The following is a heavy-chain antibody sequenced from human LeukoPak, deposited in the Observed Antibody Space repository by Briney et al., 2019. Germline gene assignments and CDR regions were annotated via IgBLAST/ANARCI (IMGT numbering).Heavy chain of an antibody. CDR1: GDSVSSNSAA. CDR2: TYYRSKWYN. Sequence: SQTLSLTCAISGDSVSSNSAAWNWIRQSPSRGLEWLGRTYYRSKWYNDYAVSVKSRITINPDTSKNQFSLKLSSVTAADTAVYYCARGTTVTTNFDYWGQGTLVTVSS. J-gene: IGHJ4*02. V-gene: IGHV6-1*01. CDR3: ARGTTVTTNFDY. D-gene: IGHD4-17*01.